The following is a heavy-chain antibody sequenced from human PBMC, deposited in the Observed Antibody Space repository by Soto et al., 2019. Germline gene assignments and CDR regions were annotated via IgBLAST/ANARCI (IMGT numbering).Heavy chain of an antibody. D-gene: IGHD5-12*01. CDR2: ISSSCSTI. CDR1: GFTFSSYS. J-gene: IGHJ6*02. CDR3: ASRSGYDWVYYYYGMDV. V-gene: IGHV3-48*02. Sequence: GGSLRLSCAASGFTFSSYSMNWVRQAPGKGLEWFSYISSSCSTIYYADSVKGRFTISSDNAKNSLYLQMNSLRDEDTSVYYCASRSGYDWVYYYYGMDVWGQGTTVTVSS.